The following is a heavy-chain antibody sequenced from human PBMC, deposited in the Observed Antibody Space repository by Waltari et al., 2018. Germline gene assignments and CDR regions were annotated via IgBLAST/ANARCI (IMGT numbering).Heavy chain of an antibody. CDR2: INFNSDKI. V-gene: IGHV3-9*02. J-gene: IGHJ4*02. D-gene: IGHD3-22*01. CDR3: VKGHYYDNNGYFDY. CDR1: GFRSDESA. Sequence: EVQLVESGGSLVQPGRSLRLSCAASGFRSDESAMHWVRQSPGKGLEWVSGINFNSDKINYADSVKGRFTISRDNAKNSLYLQINSLRAEDTALYYCVKGHYYDNNGYFDYWGQGTLVTVSS.